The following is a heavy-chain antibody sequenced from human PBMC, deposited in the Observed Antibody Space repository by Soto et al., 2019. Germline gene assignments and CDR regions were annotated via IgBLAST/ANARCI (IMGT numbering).Heavy chain of an antibody. CDR3: ARDFVHGDHPEYFQH. J-gene: IGHJ1*01. V-gene: IGHV3-66*01. Sequence: EVQLVESGGGLVQPGGSLRLSCAASGFTVSSNYMSWVRQAPGKGLEWVSVIYSGGSTYYADSVKGRFTISRDNSKNTLYLQMNSLRADDTAVYYCARDFVHGDHPEYFQHWGQGTRVTVSS. CDR1: GFTVSSNY. D-gene: IGHD4-17*01. CDR2: IYSGGST.